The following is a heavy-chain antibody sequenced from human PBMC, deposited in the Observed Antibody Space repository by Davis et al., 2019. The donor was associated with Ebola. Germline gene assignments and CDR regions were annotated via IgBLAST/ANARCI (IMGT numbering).Heavy chain of an antibody. CDR3: ARVGPDYYYYGMDV. CDR1: GFTFSSYA. V-gene: IGHV3-30*04. D-gene: IGHD3-16*01. J-gene: IGHJ6*04. Sequence: GESLKISCAASGFTFSSYAMHWVRQAPGKGLEWVAVISYDGSNKYYADSVKGRFTISRDNSKNTLYLQMNSLRAEDTAVYYCARVGPDYYYYGMDVWGKGTTVTVSS. CDR2: ISYDGSNK.